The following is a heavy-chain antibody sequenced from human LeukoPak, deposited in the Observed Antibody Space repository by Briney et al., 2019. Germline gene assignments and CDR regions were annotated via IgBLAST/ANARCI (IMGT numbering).Heavy chain of an antibody. D-gene: IGHD2-2*01. CDR1: AFTFSNYA. Sequence: GGSLRLSCAASAFTFSNYAMSWVRQAPGKGLEWVSAISGSGGSTYYAASVKGRFTISRDNSKNTLYLQMNSLRAEDTAVYYCAKDRGTSSTGYYYYGMDVWGQGTTVTVSS. CDR2: ISGSGGST. J-gene: IGHJ6*02. V-gene: IGHV3-23*01. CDR3: AKDRGTSSTGYYYYGMDV.